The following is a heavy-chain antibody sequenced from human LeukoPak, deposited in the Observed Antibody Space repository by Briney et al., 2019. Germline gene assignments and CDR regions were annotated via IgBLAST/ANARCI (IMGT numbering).Heavy chain of an antibody. V-gene: IGHV3-53*01. J-gene: IGHJ4*02. D-gene: IGHD3-10*01. CDR3: SRRTYYYGSGSAPFDY. Sequence: GGSLRLSCAASGFTVSSNYMSWVRQAPGKGLEWVSVIYSGGSTYYADSVKGRFTISRVNSKNTLYLQMNSLRAEDTAVYYCSRRTYYYGSGSAPFDYWGQGTLVTVSS. CDR1: GFTVSSNY. CDR2: IYSGGST.